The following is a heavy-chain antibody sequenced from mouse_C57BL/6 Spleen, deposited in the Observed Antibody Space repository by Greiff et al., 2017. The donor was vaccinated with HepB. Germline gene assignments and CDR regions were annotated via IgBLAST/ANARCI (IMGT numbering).Heavy chain of an antibody. CDR3: ARPEGEYYYAMDY. Sequence: QVQLQQPGPELVKPGASVKISCKASGYAFSSSWMNWVKQRPGKGLEWIGRIYPGDGDTNYNGKFKGKATLTADKSSSTAYMQLSSLTSEDSAVYVCARPEGEYYYAMDYWGQGTSVTVSS. CDR2: IYPGDGDT. V-gene: IGHV1-82*01. J-gene: IGHJ4*01. CDR1: GYAFSSSW.